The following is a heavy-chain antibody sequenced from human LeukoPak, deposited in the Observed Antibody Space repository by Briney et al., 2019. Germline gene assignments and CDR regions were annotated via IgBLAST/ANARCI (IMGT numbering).Heavy chain of an antibody. D-gene: IGHD5-18*01. CDR3: ARGGWGKYSYDQQLDY. CDR1: GFTFSSYS. CDR2: ISSSSSYI. Sequence: PGGSLRLSCAASGFTFSSYSMNWVRQAPGKGLEWVSSISSSSSYIYYADSVKGRFTISRDNAKNSLYLQMNSLRAEDTAVYYCARGGWGKYSYDQQLDYWGQGTLVTVSS. J-gene: IGHJ4*02. V-gene: IGHV3-21*03.